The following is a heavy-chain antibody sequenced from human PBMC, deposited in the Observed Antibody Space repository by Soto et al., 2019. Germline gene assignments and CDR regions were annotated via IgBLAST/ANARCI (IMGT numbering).Heavy chain of an antibody. CDR3: ARVNPDYDSSGYPYWYFDL. CDR1: GYTFTNYY. D-gene: IGHD3-22*01. J-gene: IGHJ2*01. V-gene: IGHV1-46*01. CDR2: INPSGGST. Sequence: ASVKVSCKASGYTFTNYYMHRVRQAPGQGLEWMGIINPSGGSTSYAQKFQGRVTMTRDTSPSTSYRELSNLRSEDTAVYYCARVNPDYDSSGYPYWYFDLWGRGTLVTVSS.